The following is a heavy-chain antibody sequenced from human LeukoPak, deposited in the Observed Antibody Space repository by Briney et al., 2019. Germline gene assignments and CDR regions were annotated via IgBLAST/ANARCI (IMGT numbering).Heavy chain of an antibody. J-gene: IGHJ5*02. CDR3: ARDNEKDYGDYVWFDP. D-gene: IGHD4-17*01. CDR1: GGSISSSSYY. CDR2: IYYSGST. Sequence: SETLSLTCSVSGGSISSSSYYWGWIRQPPGKGLEWIGSIYYSGSTYYNPSLKSRVTISVDTSKNQFSLKLSSVTAADTAVYYCARDNEKDYGDYVWFDPWGQGTLVTVSS. V-gene: IGHV4-39*07.